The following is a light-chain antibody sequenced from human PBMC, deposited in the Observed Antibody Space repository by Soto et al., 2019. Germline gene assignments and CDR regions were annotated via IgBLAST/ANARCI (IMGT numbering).Light chain of an antibody. J-gene: IGKJ1*01. CDR1: QSISRF. CDR3: QQAATFPWT. Sequence: DIQMTQSPSSVSASVGDRVTITCRASQSISRFLAWYQQKPGRAPSLLIYGASTVQTGVPSRFSGSGSGTDFTLTISSLQSEDRATYYCQQAATFPWTFGQGTKVEIK. CDR2: GAS. V-gene: IGKV1-12*01.